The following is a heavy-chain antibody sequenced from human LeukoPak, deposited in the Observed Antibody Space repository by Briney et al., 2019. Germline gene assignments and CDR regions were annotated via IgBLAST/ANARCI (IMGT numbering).Heavy chain of an antibody. CDR3: LRDYQGF. CDR2: IKEDGSQK. V-gene: IGHV3-7*01. J-gene: IGHJ4*02. CDR1: GFTFSSYW. Sequence: PGGSLRLSCAASGFTFSSYWMSWVRQAPGKGLEWVANIKEDGSQKYYVDSVKGGFTISRDNAKNSLYLQMNSLSAEGTAGYYCLRDYQGFWAQGTLVTVSS.